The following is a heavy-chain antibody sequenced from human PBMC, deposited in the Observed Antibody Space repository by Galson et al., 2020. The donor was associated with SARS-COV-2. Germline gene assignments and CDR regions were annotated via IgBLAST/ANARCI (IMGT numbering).Heavy chain of an antibody. Sequence: GESLKISCQASGYSFSTFYIAWVRQMPGKGLEWLGSIYPDDSATYYSPSFQGQVTISADKSVRIAYLQWNSLKTSDSAMYYCARGYSRSGDDYYSGMDVWGQGTTVTVAS. CDR3: ARGYSRSGDDYYSGMDV. CDR1: GYSFSTFY. D-gene: IGHD1-26*01. V-gene: IGHV5-51*01. CDR2: IYPDDSAT. J-gene: IGHJ6*02.